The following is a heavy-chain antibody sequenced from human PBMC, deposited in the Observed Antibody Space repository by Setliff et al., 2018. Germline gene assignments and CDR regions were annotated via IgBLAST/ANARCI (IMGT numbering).Heavy chain of an antibody. CDR2: VNDSGSA. CDR1: GGSFSGYF. J-gene: IGHJ4*02. Sequence: SETLSLTCAVYGGSFSGYFWAWIRQSPGKGLEWIGDVNDSGSANYKPSLKSRVTISMDTSKNQFSLKVSSVTAADTAVYYCARSFSRREKFLLDYWGQGALVTVSS. CDR3: ARSFSRREKFLLDY. V-gene: IGHV4-34*01.